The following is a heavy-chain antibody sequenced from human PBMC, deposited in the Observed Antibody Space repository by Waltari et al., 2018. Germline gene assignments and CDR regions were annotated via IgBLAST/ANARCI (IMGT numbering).Heavy chain of an antibody. CDR2: IYYSGST. CDR3: ARGPATLRWFDP. D-gene: IGHD1-26*01. CDR1: GGSISSVGYY. V-gene: IGHV4-31*03. Sequence: QVQLQESGPGLVKPSQTLSLTCTVSGGSISSVGYYWSWSRQHPGKGLEWIGYIYYSGSTDYNPSSKSRVTISVDTSKNQFSLKLSSVTAADTAVDYCARGPATLRWFDPWGQGTLVTVSS. J-gene: IGHJ5*02.